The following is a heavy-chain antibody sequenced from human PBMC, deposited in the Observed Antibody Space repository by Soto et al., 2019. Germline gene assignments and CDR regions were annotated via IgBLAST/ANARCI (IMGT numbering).Heavy chain of an antibody. CDR3: ARGTRTTDV. J-gene: IGHJ6*02. CDR1: GYTFTSYD. D-gene: IGHD1-7*01. V-gene: IGHV1-8*01. CDR2: MNPNSGNT. Sequence: QVQLVQSGAEVKKPGASVKVSCKASGYTFTSYDINWVRQATGQGLEWMGWMNPNSGNTGYAQKFQGRVTMTRNSSISTAFMELSSLGSEDTAIYSCARGTRTTDVWGQGTTVTVSS.